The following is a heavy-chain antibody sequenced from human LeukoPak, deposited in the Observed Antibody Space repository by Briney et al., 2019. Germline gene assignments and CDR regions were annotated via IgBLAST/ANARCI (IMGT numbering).Heavy chain of an antibody. D-gene: IGHD2-15*01. J-gene: IGHJ4*02. V-gene: IGHV3-15*01. Sequence: GGSLRLSCAASGFTFTNAWMSWVRQAPGKGLEWVGRIQRKSDGGTTEYAAPVKGRFTISTDDSKTTLYLQMNSLKTEDTAIYYRAADLGSIRWWFYWGKGALVTVSA. CDR1: GFTFTNAW. CDR2: IQRKSDGGTT. CDR3: AADLGSIRWWFY.